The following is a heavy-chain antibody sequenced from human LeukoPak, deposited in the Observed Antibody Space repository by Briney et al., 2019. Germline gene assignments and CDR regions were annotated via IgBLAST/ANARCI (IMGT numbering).Heavy chain of an antibody. CDR3: MIDYFDWASSRSGNYF. CDR2: FVPEDGAT. J-gene: IGHJ4*02. CDR1: GYRLSAVS. Sequence: ASVKVSCKVSGYRLSAVSMHWVRHAPGKGLEWMGGFVPEDGATIYAERFQGRITMTEDTSTDTAYMDLSRLTSEDTAVYYCMIDYFDWASSRSGNYFWGQGTLVTVSS. D-gene: IGHD3-3*01. V-gene: IGHV1-24*01.